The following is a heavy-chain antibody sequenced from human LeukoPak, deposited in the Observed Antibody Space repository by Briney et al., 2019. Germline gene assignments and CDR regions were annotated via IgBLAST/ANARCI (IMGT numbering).Heavy chain of an antibody. CDR2: ISPRGDST. CDR1: GYIFTNHF. CDR3: ARAGDQYFDL. Sequence: GASVKVPCKASGYIFTNHFVHWVRQAPGQGLEWMGIISPRGDSTTFAQKFVGRVTMTRDTSTSTVYVELSSLRSEDTAVYYCARAGDQYFDLWGQGTLVTVSS. D-gene: IGHD7-27*01. V-gene: IGHV1-46*01. J-gene: IGHJ4*02.